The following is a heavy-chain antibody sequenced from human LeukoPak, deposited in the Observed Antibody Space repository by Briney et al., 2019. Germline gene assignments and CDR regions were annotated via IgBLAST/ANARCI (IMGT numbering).Heavy chain of an antibody. J-gene: IGHJ4*02. Sequence: GGSLRHSCAASEFTFSTYWMSWVRQAPGKGLEWVANVNQDGSAKYYVDSVKGRFTISRDNAKNSLYLQMNSLRAEDTAVYYCAREERAYYYDSSGYPDYWGQGTLVTVSS. CDR3: AREERAYYYDSSGYPDY. V-gene: IGHV3-7*01. CDR1: EFTFSTYW. D-gene: IGHD3-22*01. CDR2: VNQDGSAK.